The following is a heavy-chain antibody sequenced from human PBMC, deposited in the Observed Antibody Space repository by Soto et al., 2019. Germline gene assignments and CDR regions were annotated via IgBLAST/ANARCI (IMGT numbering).Heavy chain of an antibody. Sequence: QVQLVQSGAEVKKPGDSVKVSCKASGYTFTSYGISWVRQTPGQGLEWMGWISPYNGNTNYAQKLQGRVTMTTDTSTSTAYMELRSLRSDDTAVYYCARDLSSRGVASAGIERVDWFDPWGQGTLVTVSS. CDR2: ISPYNGNT. CDR3: ARDLSSRGVASAGIERVDWFDP. CDR1: GYTFTSYG. D-gene: IGHD6-13*01. J-gene: IGHJ5*02. V-gene: IGHV1-18*01.